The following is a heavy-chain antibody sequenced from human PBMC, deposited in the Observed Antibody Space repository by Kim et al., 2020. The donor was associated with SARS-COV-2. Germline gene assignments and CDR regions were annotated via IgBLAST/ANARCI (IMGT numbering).Heavy chain of an antibody. D-gene: IGHD6-13*01. CDR3: AKDRSSSWDYYYGMYV. V-gene: IGHV3-33*06. CDR2: IWYDGSNK. CDR1: GFTFSSYG. J-gene: IGHJ6*02. Sequence: GGSLRLSCAASGFTFSSYGMHWVRQAPGKGLEWVAVIWYDGSNKYYADSVKGRFTISRDNSKNTLYLQMNSLRAEDTAVYDGAKDRSSSWDYYYGMYVWGQGTTVTVSS.